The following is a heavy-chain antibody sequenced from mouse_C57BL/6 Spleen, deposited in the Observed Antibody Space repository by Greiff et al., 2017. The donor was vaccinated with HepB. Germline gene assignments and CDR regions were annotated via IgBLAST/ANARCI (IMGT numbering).Heavy chain of an antibody. CDR3: ARGGYYVFDY. V-gene: IGHV1-42*01. CDR2: INPSTGGT. CDR1: GYSFTGYY. J-gene: IGHJ2*01. D-gene: IGHD2-3*01. Sequence: VQLKESGPELVKPGASVKISCKASGYSFTGYYMNWVKQSPEKSLEWIGEINPSTGGTTYNQKFKAKATLTVDKSSSTAYMQLKSLTSEDSAVYYCARGGYYVFDYWGQGTTLTVSS.